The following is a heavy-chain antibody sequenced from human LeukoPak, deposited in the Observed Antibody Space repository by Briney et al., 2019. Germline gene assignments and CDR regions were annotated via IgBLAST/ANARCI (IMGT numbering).Heavy chain of an antibody. CDR2: IYRGVST. CDR1: GFTVSSNY. D-gene: IGHD2-2*01. Sequence: GGSLRLSCAASGFTVSSNYMSWVRQAPGKGLEWVSVIYRGVSTYYADSVKGRFTVSRDNSKNTLYLQMNSLRAEDTAVYYCAREDCSSTSCYADGMDVWGQGTTVTVSS. J-gene: IGHJ6*02. CDR3: AREDCSSTSCYADGMDV. V-gene: IGHV3-53*01.